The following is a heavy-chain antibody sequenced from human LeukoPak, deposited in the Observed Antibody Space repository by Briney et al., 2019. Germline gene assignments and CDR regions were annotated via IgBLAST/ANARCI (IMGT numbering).Heavy chain of an antibody. V-gene: IGHV3-30*04. CDR3: ARVDKNSGYEPGNAFDI. D-gene: IGHD5-12*01. CDR2: ISYDGSNK. CDR1: GFTFSSYA. Sequence: GGSLRLSCAASGFTFSSYAMHWVRQAPGKGLEWVAVISYDGSNKYYADSVKGRFTISRDNSKNTLYLQMNSLRAEDTAVYYCARVDKNSGYEPGNAFDIWGQGTMVTVSS. J-gene: IGHJ3*02.